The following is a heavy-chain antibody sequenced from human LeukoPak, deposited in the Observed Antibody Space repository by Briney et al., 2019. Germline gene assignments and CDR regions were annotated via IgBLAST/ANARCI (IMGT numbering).Heavy chain of an antibody. V-gene: IGHV4-4*07. D-gene: IGHD2-2*01. CDR2: IYTSGST. CDR3: ARGAAAYWFDP. CDR1: GGSISSYY. Sequence: PSETLSLTCTVSGGSISSYYWSWIRQPAGKGLEWIGRIYTSGSTNYNPSLKSRVTISVDKSKNQFSLKLSSVTAADTAAYYCARGAAAYWFDPWGQGTLVTVSS. J-gene: IGHJ5*02.